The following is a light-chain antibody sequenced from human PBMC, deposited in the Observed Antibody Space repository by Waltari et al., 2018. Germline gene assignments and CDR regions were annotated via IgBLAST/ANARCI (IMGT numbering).Light chain of an antibody. J-gene: IGLJ2*01. CDR3: QSADDSGDHVL. CDR2: RNT. CDR1: ELADKY. Sequence: SPGLTPPPSVSVSPGQTAIITCAGAELADKYIYWFQQKSVQAPVVVIRRNTGRPSGIPERFSASDSGTTGTLVISDVQAEDEAEYYCQSADDSGDHVLFGGGTKLTVL. V-gene: IGLV3-25*03.